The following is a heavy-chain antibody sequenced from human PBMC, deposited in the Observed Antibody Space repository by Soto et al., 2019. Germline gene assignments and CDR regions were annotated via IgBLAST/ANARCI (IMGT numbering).Heavy chain of an antibody. J-gene: IGHJ4*02. V-gene: IGHV3-30*18. D-gene: IGHD4-17*01. CDR2: ISYDGSNK. Sequence: GGSLRLSCAASGFTFSSYGMHWVRQAPGKGLEWVAVISYDGSNKYYADSVKGRFTISRDNSKNTLYLQMNSLRAEDTAVYYCAKPLSDYGEPRWGFDYWGQGTLVTVSS. CDR1: GFTFSSYG. CDR3: AKPLSDYGEPRWGFDY.